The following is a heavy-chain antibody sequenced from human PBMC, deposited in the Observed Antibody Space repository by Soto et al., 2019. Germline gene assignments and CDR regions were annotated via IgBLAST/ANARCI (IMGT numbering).Heavy chain of an antibody. CDR3: ATDLGGVIATLDY. CDR2: FDPGDGVT. V-gene: IGHV1-24*01. J-gene: IGHJ4*02. D-gene: IGHD3-16*02. Sequence: ASVTGSCKGSGYTNTEVSMHWVRQVPGKGLEWMGGFDPGDGVTIYAQKFQGRVTMTEDTSTDTAYLEVSSLRSEDTAVYYCATDLGGVIATLDYWGQGTLVTVSS. CDR1: GYTNTEVS.